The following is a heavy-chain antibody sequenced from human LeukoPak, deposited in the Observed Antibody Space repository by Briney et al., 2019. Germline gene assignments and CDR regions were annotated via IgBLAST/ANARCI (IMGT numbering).Heavy chain of an antibody. D-gene: IGHD6-6*01. V-gene: IGHV3-49*04. CDR1: GFTFSSYS. CDR3: SRGGSWKGWFDP. Sequence: GGSLRLSCAASGFTFSSYSMNWVRQAPGKGLEWVGFMRSKAYGGTTEYAASVKGRFTISRDDSKSIAYLQMNSLKTEDTAVYYCSRGGSWKGWFDPWGQGTLVTVSS. J-gene: IGHJ5*02. CDR2: MRSKAYGGTT.